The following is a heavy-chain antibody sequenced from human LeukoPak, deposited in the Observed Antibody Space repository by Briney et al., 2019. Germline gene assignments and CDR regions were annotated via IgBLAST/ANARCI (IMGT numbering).Heavy chain of an antibody. CDR1: GFIFNNYA. D-gene: IGHD4-23*01. CDR3: AKDQDYGGNSESAFDI. J-gene: IGHJ3*02. V-gene: IGHV3-9*01. Sequence: GGSLRLSCAGSGFIFNNYAMHWVRQAPGKGLEWVSGISWNSGSIGYADSVKGRFTISRDNAKNSLYLQMNSLRAEDTALYYCAKDQDYGGNSESAFDIWGQGTMVTVSS. CDR2: ISWNSGSI.